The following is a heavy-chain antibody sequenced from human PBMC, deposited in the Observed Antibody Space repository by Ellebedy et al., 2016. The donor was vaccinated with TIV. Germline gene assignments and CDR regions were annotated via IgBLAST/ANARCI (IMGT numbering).Heavy chain of an antibody. CDR2: ISYDGSSK. J-gene: IGHJ4*02. Sequence: GESLKISCAASGFTFNSYAMHSVRQAPGKGLEWVAVISYDGSSKYYADSVKGRFTISRDSSKNTLFLQMNSLRVEDTTVYFCEKDSGRCGWISDYWGQGTLVTVSS. CDR3: EKDSGRCGWISDY. D-gene: IGHD3-10*01. CDR1: GFTFNSYA. V-gene: IGHV3-30-3*01.